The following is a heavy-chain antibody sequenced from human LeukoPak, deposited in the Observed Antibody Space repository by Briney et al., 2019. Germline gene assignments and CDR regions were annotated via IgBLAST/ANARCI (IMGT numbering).Heavy chain of an antibody. CDR1: GGSISSGSYY. V-gene: IGHV4-61*02. CDR3: ARREGYP. CDR2: IYTSGST. J-gene: IGHJ5*02. Sequence: PSETLSLTCTVSGGSISSGSYYWSWIRQPAGKGLEWIGRIYTSGSTNYNPSLKSRVTISVDTSKNQFSLKLSSVTAADTAVYYCARREGYPWGQGTLVTVSS.